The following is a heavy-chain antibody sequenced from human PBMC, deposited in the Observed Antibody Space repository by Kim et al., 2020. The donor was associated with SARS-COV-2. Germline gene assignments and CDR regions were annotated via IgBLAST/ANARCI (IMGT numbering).Heavy chain of an antibody. CDR2: INHSGST. Sequence: SETLSLTCAVYGGSFSGYYWSWIRQPPGKGLEWIGEINHSGSTNYNPSLKSRVTISVDTSNNQFSLKLSSVTAADTAVYYCAREKPPSDYWGQGTLVTVSS. V-gene: IGHV4-34*01. CDR1: GGSFSGYY. J-gene: IGHJ4*02. CDR3: AREKPPSDY.